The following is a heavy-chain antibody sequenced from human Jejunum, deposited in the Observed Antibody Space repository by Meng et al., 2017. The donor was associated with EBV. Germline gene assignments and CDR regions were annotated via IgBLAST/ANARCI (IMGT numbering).Heavy chain of an antibody. Sequence: PLVESGGSLSNTGGSLSLSCAAYEFTFNSHTMGWVRHAPGKGLEWVSAITDSGGSTYYTDSVKGRFTISRDNSKNTLYLQMNSLRAEDTAVYYCAKLTRAWGQGTLVTVSS. V-gene: IGHV3-23*04. CDR2: ITDSGGST. CDR1: EFTFNSHT. CDR3: AKLTRA. J-gene: IGHJ5*02.